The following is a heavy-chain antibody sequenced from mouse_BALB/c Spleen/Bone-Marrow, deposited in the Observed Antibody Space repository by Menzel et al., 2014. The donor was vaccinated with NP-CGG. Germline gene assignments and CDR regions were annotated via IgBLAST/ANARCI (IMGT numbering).Heavy chain of an antibody. CDR3: ARHAYGNSYWYYDD. Sequence: VQLQQSGPELVKPGASVKISCKASGYAFSSSWMNWVKQRPGQGLEWIGRIYPGDGDTNYNGKFKGKATLTADKSSSTAYMQLSILTSVDSAVYFCARHAYGNSYWYYDDWGAGTTVTVSS. V-gene: IGHV1-82*01. D-gene: IGHD2-1*01. J-gene: IGHJ1*01. CDR1: GYAFSSSW. CDR2: IYPGDGDT.